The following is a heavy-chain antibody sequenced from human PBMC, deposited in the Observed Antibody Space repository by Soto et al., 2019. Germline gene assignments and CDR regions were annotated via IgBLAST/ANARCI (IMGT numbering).Heavy chain of an antibody. CDR2: VTPRNGDT. V-gene: IGHV1-8*02. CDR1: GYTFTSYD. CDR3: ARGGSYWARRHYVES. D-gene: IGHD2-8*02. J-gene: IGHJ4*02. Sequence: QVQLVQSGAEMKKPGASVKVSCKASGYTFTSYDINWVRQAAGQGPEWMGSVTPRNGDTAFAQKYQGRVTVTSNTSMSTVYMELSNLRSDDTAVYYCARGGSYWARRHYVESWGQGTLVTVSS.